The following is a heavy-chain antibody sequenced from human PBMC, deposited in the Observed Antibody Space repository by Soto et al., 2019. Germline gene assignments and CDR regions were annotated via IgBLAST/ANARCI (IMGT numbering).Heavy chain of an antibody. J-gene: IGHJ5*02. V-gene: IGHV4-30-4*01. CDR1: GGSISSGDYY. Sequence: SETLSLTCTVSGGSISSGDYYWSWIRQPPGKGLEWIGYIYYSGSTYYNPSLKSRVTISVDTSKNQFSLKLSSVTAADTAVYYCARNGDCTRPGCIVGWFDPWGPGTLVTVSS. CDR3: ARNGDCTRPGCIVGWFDP. CDR2: IYYSGST. D-gene: IGHD2-8*01.